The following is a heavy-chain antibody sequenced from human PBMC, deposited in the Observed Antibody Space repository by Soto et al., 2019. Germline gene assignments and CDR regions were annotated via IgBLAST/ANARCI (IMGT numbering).Heavy chain of an antibody. J-gene: IGHJ6*02. CDR1: GYTFTSYG. CDR3: ARLSVDYDILTGLAGGDYYYGMDV. V-gene: IGHV1-18*04. D-gene: IGHD3-9*01. Sequence: VKVSCKASGYTFTSYGISWVRQAPGQGLEWMGWISAYNGNTNYAQKLQGRVTMTTDTSTSTAYMELRSLRSDDTAVYYCARLSVDYDILTGLAGGDYYYGMDVWGQGTTVTVSS. CDR2: ISAYNGNT.